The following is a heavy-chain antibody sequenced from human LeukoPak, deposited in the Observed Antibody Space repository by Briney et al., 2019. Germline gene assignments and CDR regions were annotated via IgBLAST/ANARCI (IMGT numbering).Heavy chain of an antibody. J-gene: IGHJ5*02. CDR3: VKITSVTGGDR. V-gene: IGHV3-64D*09. Sequence: GGSLRLSCSASGFTFSAYAMYWVRQAPGKGLEYVSGISSNGGSSFYADSVKGRFTISRDNSKNTLYLQMSSLRAEDTAVYYCVKITSVTGGDRWGQGTRLTVSS. CDR2: ISSNGGSS. D-gene: IGHD2-8*02. CDR1: GFTFSAYA.